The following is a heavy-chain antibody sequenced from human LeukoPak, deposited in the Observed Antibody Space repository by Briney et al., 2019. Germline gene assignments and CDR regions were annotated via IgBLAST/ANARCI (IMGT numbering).Heavy chain of an antibody. Sequence: SETLSLTCTVSGGSISSSGYYWGWIRQPPGKGLEWIGSVDYTGITSHSPSLKSRVTISVDTSKNQFSLKLSSVTAADTAVYYCARDAELYGMDVWGQGTTVTVSS. D-gene: IGHD2/OR15-2a*01. V-gene: IGHV4-39*07. J-gene: IGHJ6*02. CDR2: VDYTGIT. CDR3: ARDAELYGMDV. CDR1: GGSISSSGYY.